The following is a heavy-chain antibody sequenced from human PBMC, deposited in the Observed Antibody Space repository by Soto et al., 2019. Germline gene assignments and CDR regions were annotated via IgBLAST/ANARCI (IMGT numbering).Heavy chain of an antibody. D-gene: IGHD1-26*01. J-gene: IGHJ5*02. CDR1: Y. CDR3: ATQEVGGSYVYTFDP. CDR2: IYYSGST. Sequence: YWIGWMREMNGKGVEWIGYIYYSGSTFYNPSLKTRISISVDISKNQFSLKLSSVTAADTAVYYCATQEVGGSYVYTFDPWGQGTLVTVSS. V-gene: IGHV4-31*02.